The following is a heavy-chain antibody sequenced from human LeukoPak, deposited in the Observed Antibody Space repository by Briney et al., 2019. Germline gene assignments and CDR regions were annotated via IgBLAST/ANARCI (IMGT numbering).Heavy chain of an antibody. J-gene: IGHJ4*02. CDR2: IRYDGSNK. CDR3: AKVSYHYYGSGSYVLDY. V-gene: IGHV3-30*02. D-gene: IGHD3-10*01. Sequence: GGSLRLSCAASGFTFSSYGMHWVRQAPGKGLEWVAFIRYDGSNKYYADSVKGRFTISRDNSKNTLYLQMNSLRAEDTAVYYCAKVSYHYYGSGSYVLDYWGQGILVTVSS. CDR1: GFTFSSYG.